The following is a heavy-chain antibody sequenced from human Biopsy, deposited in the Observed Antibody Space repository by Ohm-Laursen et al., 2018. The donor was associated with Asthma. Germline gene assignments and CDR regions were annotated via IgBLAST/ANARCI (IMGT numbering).Heavy chain of an antibody. Sequence: SLRLSCTASGITFSTYGMHWVRHAPGKGLEWVSFIWYDGRKKTYADSVKGRFTISRDNSKNTLYLQMNSLRAEDTAVYYCARKIAARGGMGVWGQGTTVTVSS. V-gene: IGHV3-33*01. J-gene: IGHJ6*02. CDR3: ARKIAARGGMGV. D-gene: IGHD6-6*01. CDR2: IWYDGRKK. CDR1: GITFSTYG.